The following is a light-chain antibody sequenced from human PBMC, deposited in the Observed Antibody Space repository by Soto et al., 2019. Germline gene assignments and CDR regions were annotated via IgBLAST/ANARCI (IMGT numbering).Light chain of an antibody. CDR2: GNN. CDR1: SSNIGAGND. CDR3: QSYDSSLNGYV. V-gene: IGLV1-40*01. J-gene: IGLJ1*01. Sequence: QSALTQPPSVSGAPGQRVTISCTGSSSNIGAGNDVHWYQQLPETAPKLLLYGNNNRPSGVPDRFSASKSGTSTSLAITGLQAEDEADYYCQSYDSSLNGYVFGTGTKVTV.